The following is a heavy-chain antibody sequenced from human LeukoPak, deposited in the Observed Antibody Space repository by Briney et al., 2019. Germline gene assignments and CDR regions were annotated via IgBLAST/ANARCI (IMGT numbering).Heavy chain of an antibody. J-gene: IGHJ4*02. D-gene: IGHD1-20*01. Sequence: GGSLRLSCAASGLTVSSNYMRWVRQAQGKGLEWVSYISSSGSTVYYADSVKGRFTISRDNAKNSLYLQMNSLRAEDTAVYFCARRRYNWNAIDYWGQGTLVTVSS. CDR1: GLTVSSNY. CDR3: ARRRYNWNAIDY. CDR2: ISSSGSTV. V-gene: IGHV3-11*01.